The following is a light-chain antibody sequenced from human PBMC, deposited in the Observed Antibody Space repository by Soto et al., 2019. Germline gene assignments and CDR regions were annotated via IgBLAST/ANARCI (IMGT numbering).Light chain of an antibody. CDR2: KAS. V-gene: IGKV1-5*03. J-gene: IGKJ1*01. CDR1: QTISSW. Sequence: DIQMTQSPSTLSGSVGDRVTITCRSSQTISSWLAWYQQKPGQAPKLLIYKASTLKSGVPSRFSGRGAGTEFTLTISSLQTDDFATYYCQHYNSYSEAFGQGTKV. CDR3: QHYNSYSEA.